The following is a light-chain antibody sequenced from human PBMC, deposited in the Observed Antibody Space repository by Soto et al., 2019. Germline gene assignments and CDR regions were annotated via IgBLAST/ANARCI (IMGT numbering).Light chain of an antibody. CDR3: SSYAGTTL. CDR1: SSDIKNYRY. CDR2: EID. J-gene: IGLJ3*02. Sequence: QSALTQPPSASGSPGQSVTISCTGSSSDIKNYRYVSWYQQHPGRVPRLLLYEIDRRPSGVPDRFSGSKSGTTAFLTVSGLQPEDEADYFCSSYAGTTLFGGGTQLTVL. V-gene: IGLV2-8*01.